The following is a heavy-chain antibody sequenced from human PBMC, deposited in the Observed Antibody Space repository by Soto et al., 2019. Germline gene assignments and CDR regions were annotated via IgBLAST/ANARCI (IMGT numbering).Heavy chain of an antibody. CDR3: ARYKTIFGVVITGFDY. D-gene: IGHD3-3*01. J-gene: IGHJ4*02. CDR1: GFTFSSYE. V-gene: IGHV3-48*03. Sequence: GGSLRLSCAASGFTFSSYEMNWVRQAPGKGLEWVSYISSSGSTIYYADSVKGRFTISRDNAKNSLYLQMNSLRAEDTAVYYCARYKTIFGVVITGFDYWGQGTLVT. CDR2: ISSSGSTI.